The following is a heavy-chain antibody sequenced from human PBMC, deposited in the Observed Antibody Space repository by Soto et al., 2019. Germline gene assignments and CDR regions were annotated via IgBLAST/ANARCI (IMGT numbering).Heavy chain of an antibody. J-gene: IGHJ4*02. CDR2: ISGSGGST. CDR3: AKDLSYCSSTSCYVGRFDY. Sequence: EVQLLESGGGLVQPGGSLRLSCAASGFTFSSHAMSWVRLAPGKGLQWVSTISGSGGSTYYADSVKGRFTIARDSSKSTLYLQMNSLRAEDTAVYYCAKDLSYCSSTSCYVGRFDYWGQGTLVTVSS. V-gene: IGHV3-23*01. D-gene: IGHD2-2*01. CDR1: GFTFSSHA.